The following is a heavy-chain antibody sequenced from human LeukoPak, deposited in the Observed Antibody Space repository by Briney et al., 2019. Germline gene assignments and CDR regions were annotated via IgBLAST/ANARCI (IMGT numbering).Heavy chain of an antibody. D-gene: IGHD5-18*01. CDR3: AKARDTAMAVDY. CDR2: INPNSGGT. Sequence: ASVKVSCKASGYTFTGYYMHWVRQAPGQGLEWMGRINPNSGGTNYAQKFQGRVTMTRDTSISSAYMELSRLRSDDTAVYYCAKARDTAMAVDYWGQGTLVTVSS. J-gene: IGHJ4*02. V-gene: IGHV1-2*06. CDR1: GYTFTGYY.